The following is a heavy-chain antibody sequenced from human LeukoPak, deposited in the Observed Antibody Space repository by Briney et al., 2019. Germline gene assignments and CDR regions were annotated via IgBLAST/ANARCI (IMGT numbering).Heavy chain of an antibody. CDR1: GYTFTGYY. Sequence: ASLKVSCKASGYTFTGYYMHWVRQAPGQGLEWMGWINPNSGGTNYAQKFQGRVTMTRDTSISTAYMELSRLRSDDTAVYYCAREGIAARWFDPWGQGTLVTVSS. J-gene: IGHJ5*02. D-gene: IGHD6-6*01. V-gene: IGHV1-2*02. CDR3: AREGIAARWFDP. CDR2: INPNSGGT.